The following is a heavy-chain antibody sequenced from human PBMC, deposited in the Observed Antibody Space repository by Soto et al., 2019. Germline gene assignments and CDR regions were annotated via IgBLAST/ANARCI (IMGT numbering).Heavy chain of an antibody. V-gene: IGHV1-69*13. J-gene: IGHJ6*02. CDR3: ARDRYSYYDFWSGSLPYYYFGMDV. CDR1: GGTFSSYA. CDR2: IIPIFGTA. D-gene: IGHD3-3*01. Sequence: SVKVSCKASGGTFSSYAISWVRQAPGQGLEWMGGIIPIFGTANYAQKFQGRVTITADESTSTAYMELSSLRAEDTAVYYCARDRYSYYDFWSGSLPYYYFGMDVWGQGTTVTVSS.